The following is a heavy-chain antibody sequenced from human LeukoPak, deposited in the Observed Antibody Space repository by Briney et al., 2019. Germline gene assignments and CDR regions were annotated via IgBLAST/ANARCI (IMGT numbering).Heavy chain of an antibody. CDR1: GFTFANYP. CDR2: ISGSSGGI. D-gene: IGHD2-2*01. V-gene: IGHV3-23*01. Sequence: PGGSPRLSCAASGFTFANYPMGWVRQASGKGLEWVSVISGSSGGIKYADSVRGRFTISRDNSKATLSLQMNSLSAEDTAVYYCVKVAVQTQVVPAAIFFDSWGQGAQVIVSS. J-gene: IGHJ4*02. CDR3: VKVAVQTQVVPAAIFFDS.